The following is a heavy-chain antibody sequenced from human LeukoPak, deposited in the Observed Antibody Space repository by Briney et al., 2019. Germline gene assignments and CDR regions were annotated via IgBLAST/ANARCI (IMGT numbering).Heavy chain of an antibody. CDR2: ISSSSYI. D-gene: IGHD6-19*01. J-gene: IGHJ4*02. CDR1: GFTFSSYS. V-gene: IGHV3-21*01. Sequence: GGSLRLSCAASGFTFSSYSMNWVRQAPGKGLEWVSSISSSSYIYYADSVKGRFTISRDNAKNSLYLQMNSLRAEDTAVYFCARGEDSSGWTTYYFDYWGQGTLVTVSS. CDR3: ARGEDSSGWTTYYFDY.